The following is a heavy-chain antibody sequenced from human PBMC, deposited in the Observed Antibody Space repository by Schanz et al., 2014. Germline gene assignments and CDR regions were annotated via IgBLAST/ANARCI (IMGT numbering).Heavy chain of an antibody. J-gene: IGHJ3*02. CDR2: IYYSGST. Sequence: QVQLQESGPGLVKPSETLSLTCTVSSASIRTYYWSWIRQPPGKGLEWIGYIYYSGSTTYNPSLKSRVTISVDTSKKQFSLNLSSVTAADTAVYYCARQILIGAFDIWGQGTMVTVSS. D-gene: IGHD3-9*01. CDR3: ARQILIGAFDI. CDR1: SASIRTYY. V-gene: IGHV4-59*08.